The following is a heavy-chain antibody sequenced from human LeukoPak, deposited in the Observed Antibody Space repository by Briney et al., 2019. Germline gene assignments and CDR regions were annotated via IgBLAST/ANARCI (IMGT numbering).Heavy chain of an antibody. CDR3: ARGPASHILTGYYTSGAFDI. V-gene: IGHV4-4*07. Sequence: NPSETLSLTCTVSGDSIGSYYWSWIRQPAGKGLEWIGRIYSSGNTNYSPSLKSRVTMSVDTSKNQFSLKMTSVTAADTAVYYCARGPASHILTGYYTSGAFDIWGQGTMVTVSS. CDR1: GDSIGSYY. J-gene: IGHJ3*02. D-gene: IGHD3-9*01. CDR2: IYSSGNT.